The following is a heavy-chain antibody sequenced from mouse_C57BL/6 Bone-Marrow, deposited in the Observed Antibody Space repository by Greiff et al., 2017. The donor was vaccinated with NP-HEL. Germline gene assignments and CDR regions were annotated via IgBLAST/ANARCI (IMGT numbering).Heavy chain of an antibody. D-gene: IGHD1-1*01. CDR1: GYTFTSYW. J-gene: IGHJ2*01. CDR3: ANHYYGSSYSDY. Sequence: VQLQQPGAELVKPGASVKLSCKASGYTFTSYWMHWVKQRPGQGLEWIGMIHPNSGSTNYNEKFKSKATLTVDKSSSTAYMQLSSLTSEDSAVYYCANHYYGSSYSDYWGQGTTLTVSS. CDR2: IHPNSGST. V-gene: IGHV1-64*01.